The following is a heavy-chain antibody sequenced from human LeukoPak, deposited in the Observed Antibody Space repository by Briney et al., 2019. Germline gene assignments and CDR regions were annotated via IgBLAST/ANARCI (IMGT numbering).Heavy chain of an antibody. Sequence: PSQTLSLTCTVSGGSISSASYYWSWIRQPGGKGLEWVGHIYTNRSSNYNPSLKSRVTISVDTSKNQFSLKLSSVTAADTAVYYCARGAPRWWFDPWGQGTLVTVSS. D-gene: IGHD4-23*01. CDR2: IYTNRSS. V-gene: IGHV4-61*09. J-gene: IGHJ5*02. CDR3: ARGAPRWWFDP. CDR1: GGSISSASYY.